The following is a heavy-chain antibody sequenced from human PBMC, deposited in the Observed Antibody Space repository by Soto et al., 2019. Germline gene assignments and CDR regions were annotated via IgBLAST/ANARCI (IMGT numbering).Heavy chain of an antibody. V-gene: IGHV3-48*03. J-gene: IGHJ6*02. CDR3: ARDGGVPAAPLEDYYYGMDV. Sequence: EVQLVESGGGLVQPGGSLRLSCAASGFTFSSYEMNWVRQAPGKGLEWVSYISSSGSTIYYAESVKGRFTISRDNAKNSLYLQMNSLRAEDTAVYYCARDGGVPAAPLEDYYYGMDVWGQGTTVTVSS. CDR2: ISSSGSTI. CDR1: GFTFSSYE. D-gene: IGHD2-2*01.